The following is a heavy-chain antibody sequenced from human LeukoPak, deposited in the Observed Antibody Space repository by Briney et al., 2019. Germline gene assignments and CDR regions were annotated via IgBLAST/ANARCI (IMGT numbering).Heavy chain of an antibody. J-gene: IGHJ4*02. CDR3: AKVPVWQQLVDY. Sequence: GGSLRLSCAASGFTFSSYSMSWVRQVPGKGLEWVSGITVTGDTYYADSLKGRFTISRDNSRNTLYLQMNSLRADDTAVYYCAKVPVWQQLVDYWGQGTLVTVSS. CDR1: GFTFSSYS. CDR2: ITVTGDT. V-gene: IGHV3-23*01. D-gene: IGHD6-13*01.